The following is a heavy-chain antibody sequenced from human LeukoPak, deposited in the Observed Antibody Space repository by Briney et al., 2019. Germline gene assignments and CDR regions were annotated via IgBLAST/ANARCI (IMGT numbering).Heavy chain of an antibody. V-gene: IGHV3-30*02. CDR1: GFTFSNYG. CDR2: IRYEGSKK. Sequence: GGSLRLSCAASGFTFSNYGMNWVRQAPGKGLEWVAFIRYEGSKKYYTDSVKGRFTISRDNSKNTLYLQMNSLRPEDTAVYFCAKDGGDLIWFRTNFDYWGQGTLVTVSS. D-gene: IGHD3-10*01. J-gene: IGHJ4*02. CDR3: AKDGGDLIWFRTNFDY.